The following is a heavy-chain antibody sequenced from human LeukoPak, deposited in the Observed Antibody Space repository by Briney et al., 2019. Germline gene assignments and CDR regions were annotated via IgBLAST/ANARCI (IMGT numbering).Heavy chain of an antibody. J-gene: IGHJ5*02. D-gene: IGHD2-2*02. CDR3: ARFYPICSSSSCYTP. V-gene: IGHV3-48*03. CDR2: ISNSGSTK. CDR1: GFTFSSYE. Sequence: GGSLRLSCAVSGFTFSSYEMNWVRQAPGKGLEWVAYISNSGSTKYYADSVKGRLTISRDNAKNSMYLEMNSLRAEDTALYYCARFYPICSSSSCYTPWGQGTRVTVSS.